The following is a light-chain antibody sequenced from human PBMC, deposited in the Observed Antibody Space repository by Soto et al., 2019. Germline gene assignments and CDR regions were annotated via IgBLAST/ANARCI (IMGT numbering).Light chain of an antibody. Sequence: ESMLTQSPSTLSLSPGERATLSCRASQSASTRYLPCYQQKPGQAPRLLIYGAYIRAAGLPDRFSGSGSGTDFTLTISRLEPEDVAVYYCHQFGSSPLAFTFGQGTKLEI. CDR3: HQFGSSPLAFT. CDR1: QSASTRY. V-gene: IGKV3-20*01. CDR2: GAY. J-gene: IGKJ2*01.